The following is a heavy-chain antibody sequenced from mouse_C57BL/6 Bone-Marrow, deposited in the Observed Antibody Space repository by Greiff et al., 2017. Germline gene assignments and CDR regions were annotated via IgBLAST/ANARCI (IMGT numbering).Heavy chain of an antibody. CDR3: APLLPTGFDY. D-gene: IGHD1-2*01. Sequence: QVQLQQPGAELVMPGASVKLSCKASGYTFTSYWMHWVKQRPGQGLEWIGEIDPSDSYTNYNQKFKGKSTVTVDKSSSTAYMQLSSLTSEDSAVYYCAPLLPTGFDYWGQGTTLTVSS. CDR1: GYTFTSYW. V-gene: IGHV1-69*01. J-gene: IGHJ2*01. CDR2: IDPSDSYT.